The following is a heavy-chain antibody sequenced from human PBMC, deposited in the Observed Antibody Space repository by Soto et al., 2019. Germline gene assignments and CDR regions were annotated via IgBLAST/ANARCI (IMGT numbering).Heavy chain of an antibody. D-gene: IGHD3-3*02. CDR3: ARDTETLGPRANDALDI. V-gene: IGHV1-3*01. J-gene: IGHJ3*02. CDR1: GYTFSAYT. Sequence: ASVKVSCKAAGYTFSAYTMNWVRQAPGQSLEWMGWINVGSGNTRYSQNFQGRVSITRDTSASTVYMELTGLKSEDTAMYYCARDTETLGPRANDALDIWGQGTMVTVS. CDR2: INVGSGNT.